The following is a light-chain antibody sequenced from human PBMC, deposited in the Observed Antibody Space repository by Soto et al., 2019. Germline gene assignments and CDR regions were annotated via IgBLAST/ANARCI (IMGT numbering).Light chain of an antibody. CDR2: GAS. V-gene: IGKV3-15*01. J-gene: IGKJ4*01. CDR3: QHFNNWPPELT. Sequence: EVVMTQSPATLSVSPGERATHSCRASQSISNNLAWYQQKPGQAPRLLIFGASTRATGVPARFSGSGSGTEFILTISSLQSEDVATYYCQHFNNWPPELTFGGGTKVEIK. CDR1: QSISNN.